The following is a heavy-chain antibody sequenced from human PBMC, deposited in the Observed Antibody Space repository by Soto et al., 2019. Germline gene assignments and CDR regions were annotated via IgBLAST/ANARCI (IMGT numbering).Heavy chain of an antibody. J-gene: IGHJ3*02. CDR3: ARGYYDSSGPGVVFDI. CDR1: GGSIRDSY. Sequence: SETLSLTGSVSGGSIRDSYWSWIRQVPGQGLEWIAYMYRRGSTKKNPSLKSRVTISVDTSKKQLSLELTFVTPADTAIYYCARGYYDSSGPGVVFDIWGPGTKVTVSS. CDR2: MYRRGST. D-gene: IGHD3-22*01. V-gene: IGHV4-59*01.